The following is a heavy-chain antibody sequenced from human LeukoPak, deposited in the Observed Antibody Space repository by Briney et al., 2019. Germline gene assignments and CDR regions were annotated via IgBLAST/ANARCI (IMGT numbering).Heavy chain of an antibody. V-gene: IGHV3-23*01. CDR3: AKGNYYFDSSGYFHFDY. CDR2: ISVSGGST. Sequence: GGSLRLSCEASGFTFSNYAMSWVRQAPGKGLEWVSTISVSGGSTYYADSVKGRFTISRDNSKNTLYLQMNSLRAEDTAVYYCAKGNYYFDSSGYFHFDYWGQGTLVTVSS. J-gene: IGHJ4*02. D-gene: IGHD3-22*01. CDR1: GFTFSNYA.